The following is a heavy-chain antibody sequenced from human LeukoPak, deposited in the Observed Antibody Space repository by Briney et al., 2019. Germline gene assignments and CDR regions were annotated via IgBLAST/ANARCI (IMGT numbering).Heavy chain of an antibody. J-gene: IGHJ3*02. CDR1: GYSFTSYW. Sequence: GESLKISCKGSGYSFTSYWIGWVRQMPGKGLEWMGIINPGDSDTRYSPSFQGQVTISADKSISTAYLQWSSLKASDTAMYYCARPRTYYYGSGSPDAFDIWGQGTMVTVSS. V-gene: IGHV5-51*01. CDR2: INPGDSDT. CDR3: ARPRTYYYGSGSPDAFDI. D-gene: IGHD3-10*01.